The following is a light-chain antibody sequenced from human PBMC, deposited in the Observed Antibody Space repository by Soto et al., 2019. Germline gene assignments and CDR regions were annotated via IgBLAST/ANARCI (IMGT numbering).Light chain of an antibody. Sequence: QSVLSQPASMSGSPGQSITIPCTGASSDIGLYNYVSWYQHHPGKAPKLLISEVNIRPSGLSDRFSASKAGNTASLTISGLQSEDGAYYYCSCLSTTSTPIVFGTGTKVTVL. J-gene: IGLJ1*01. CDR2: EVN. V-gene: IGLV2-14*01. CDR1: SSDIGLYNY. CDR3: SCLSTTSTPIV.